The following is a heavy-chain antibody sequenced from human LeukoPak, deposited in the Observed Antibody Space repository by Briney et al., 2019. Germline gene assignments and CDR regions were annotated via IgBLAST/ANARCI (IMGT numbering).Heavy chain of an antibody. V-gene: IGHV1-46*01. D-gene: IGHD3-22*01. CDR1: GYTFTSYY. J-gene: IGHJ5*02. Sequence: VASVNVSCKASGYTFTSYYMHWVRQAPGQGLEWMGIINPSGGSTSYAQKFQGRVTMTRDMSTSTVYMELSSLRSEDTAVYYCARGEWNYYDSSGYYYHWGQGTLVTVSS. CDR2: INPSGGST. CDR3: ARGEWNYYDSSGYYYH.